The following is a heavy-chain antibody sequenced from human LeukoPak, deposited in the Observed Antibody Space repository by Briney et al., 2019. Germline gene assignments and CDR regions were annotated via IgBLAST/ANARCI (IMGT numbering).Heavy chain of an antibody. CDR3: ATEYYDYVWGSYSTYVFDY. CDR2: IKQDGSER. V-gene: IGHV3-7*01. D-gene: IGHD3-16*01. Sequence: GGSLRLSCAASGFTFSSYWMSWVRQAPGKGLEWVANIKQDGSERYYVDSVKGRFTISRDNAKNSLYLQMNSLRAEDTAVYYCATEYYDYVWGSYSTYVFDYWGQGTLVTVSS. CDR1: GFTFSSYW. J-gene: IGHJ4*02.